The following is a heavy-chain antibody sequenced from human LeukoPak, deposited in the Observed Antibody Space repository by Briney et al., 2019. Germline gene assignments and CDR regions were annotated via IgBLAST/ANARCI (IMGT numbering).Heavy chain of an antibody. J-gene: IGHJ4*02. V-gene: IGHV4-39*01. CDR1: GGSISSSSYY. CDR2: IDYSGST. D-gene: IGHD3-3*02. Sequence: SETLSLTCTVSGGSISSSSYYWGWIRQPPGKGLEWIGSIDYSGSTYYNPSLKSRVTISVDTSKNQFSLKLSSVTAADTAVYYCARGRIRGSLDYWGQGTLVTVSS. CDR3: ARGRIRGSLDY.